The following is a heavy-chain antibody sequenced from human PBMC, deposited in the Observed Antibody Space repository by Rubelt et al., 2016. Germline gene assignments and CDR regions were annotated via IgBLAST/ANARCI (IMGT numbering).Heavy chain of an antibody. J-gene: IGHJ4*02. CDR3: AKNLSKLLWFGEGFDY. CDR2: ISWDGGST. V-gene: IGHV3-43*01. CDR1: GFTFDDYI. D-gene: IGHD3-10*01. Sequence: AASGFTFDDYIMHWIRQAPGEGLEWVSLISWDGGSTYYADSVKGRFTISRDNSKNSLYLQMNSRRTEDTALYYCAKNLSKLLWFGEGFDYWDQGTLVTVSS.